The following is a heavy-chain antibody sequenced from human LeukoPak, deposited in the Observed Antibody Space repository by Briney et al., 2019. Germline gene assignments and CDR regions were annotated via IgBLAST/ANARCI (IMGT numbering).Heavy chain of an antibody. J-gene: IGHJ4*02. V-gene: IGHV3-74*01. CDR1: GFTFRTYW. Sequence: GGSLRLSCAASGFTFRTYWMHWVRQAPGKGLVWVSNINSDGSSTTYADSVKGRFTISRDDAKNTLFLQMSGLRADDTAVYYCASALGGQGGHWGQGTLVTVSS. CDR3: ASALGGQGGH. D-gene: IGHD3-16*01. CDR2: INSDGSST.